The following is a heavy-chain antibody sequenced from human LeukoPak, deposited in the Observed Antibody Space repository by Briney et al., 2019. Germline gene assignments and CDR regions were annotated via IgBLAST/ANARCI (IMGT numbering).Heavy chain of an antibody. V-gene: IGHV3-30*02. Sequence: GGSLRLSCAAPGFTFTSYGMHWVRQAPGKGLEWVTFIQNDGSNKYYADSVKGRFTISRDNSKNTVYLQMNSLRAEDTAVYYCAKDHPTLDYWGQGTLVTVSS. J-gene: IGHJ4*02. CDR2: IQNDGSNK. CDR3: AKDHPTLDY. CDR1: GFTFTSYG.